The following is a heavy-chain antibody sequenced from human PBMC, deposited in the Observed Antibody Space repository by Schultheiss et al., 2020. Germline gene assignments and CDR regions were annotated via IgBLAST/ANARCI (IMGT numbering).Heavy chain of an antibody. CDR1: GGSFSGYW. D-gene: IGHD6-19*01. CDR3: ARVGWYGWFDP. CDR2: INNSGFT. V-gene: IGHV4-34*01. Sequence: SQTLSLTCAVYGGSFSGYWWSWIRQPPGKGLEWIGEINNSGFTDYNPSLKSRVTISADTSKNQFSLKLSSVTAADTAVYYCARVGWYGWFDPWGQGTLVTVSS. J-gene: IGHJ5*02.